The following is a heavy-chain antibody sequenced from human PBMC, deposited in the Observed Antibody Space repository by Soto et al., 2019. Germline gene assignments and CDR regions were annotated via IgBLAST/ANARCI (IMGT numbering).Heavy chain of an antibody. CDR3: ARDTLYCSGGSCPRYYYYGMDV. V-gene: IGHV3-48*03. Sequence: EVQLVESGGGLVQPGGSLRLSCAASGFTFSSYEMNWVHQAPGKGLEWVSYISSSGSTIYYADSVKGRFTISRDNAKNSLYLQMNSLRAEDTAVYYCARDTLYCSGGSCPRYYYYGMDVWGQGTTVTVSS. J-gene: IGHJ6*02. CDR1: GFTFSSYE. CDR2: ISSSGSTI. D-gene: IGHD2-15*01.